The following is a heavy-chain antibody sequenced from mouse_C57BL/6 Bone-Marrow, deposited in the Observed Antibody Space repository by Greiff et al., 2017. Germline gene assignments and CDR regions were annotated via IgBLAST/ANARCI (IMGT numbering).Heavy chain of an antibody. J-gene: IGHJ4*01. CDR3: ARRDGYYFYAMDY. CDR1: GYTFTSYW. D-gene: IGHD2-3*01. CDR2: IYPGSGST. Sequence: QVQLKQPGAELVKPGASVKMSCKASGYTFTSYWITWVKQRPGQGLEWIGDIYPGSGSTNYNEKFKSKATLTVDTSSSTAYMQLSSLTSEDSAVYYCARRDGYYFYAMDYWGQGTSVTVSS. V-gene: IGHV1-55*01.